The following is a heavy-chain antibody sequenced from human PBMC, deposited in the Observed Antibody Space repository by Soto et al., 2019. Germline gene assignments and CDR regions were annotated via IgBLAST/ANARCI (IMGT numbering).Heavy chain of an antibody. Sequence: QVQLVESGGGVVQPGRSLRLSCAASGFTFSSYGMHWVRQAPGKGLEWVAVISYDGSNKYYADSVKGRFTISRDNSKNTLYLQMNSLRAEDTAVYYCAKDFGYSSSWYVVHYYYGMDVWGQGTTVTVSS. V-gene: IGHV3-30*18. CDR1: GFTFSSYG. CDR3: AKDFGYSSSWYVVHYYYGMDV. D-gene: IGHD6-13*01. J-gene: IGHJ6*02. CDR2: ISYDGSNK.